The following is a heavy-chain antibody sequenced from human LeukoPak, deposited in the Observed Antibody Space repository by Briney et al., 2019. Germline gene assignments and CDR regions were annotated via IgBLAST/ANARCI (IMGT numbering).Heavy chain of an antibody. CDR2: INPNSGGT. J-gene: IGHJ4*02. Sequence: SVKXSCKASGYTFTGYYMHWVRQAPGQGLEWMGWINPNSGGTNYAQKFQGRVTMTRDTSISTAYMELSRLRSDDTAVYYCARASPYSRLFDYWGQGTLVTVSS. CDR1: GYTFTGYY. V-gene: IGHV1-2*02. D-gene: IGHD6-13*01. CDR3: ARASPYSRLFDY.